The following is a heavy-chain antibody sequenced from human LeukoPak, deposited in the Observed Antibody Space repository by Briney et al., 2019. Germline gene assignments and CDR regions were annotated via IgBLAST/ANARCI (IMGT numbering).Heavy chain of an antibody. V-gene: IGHV3-21*01. CDR2: ISSSNNYI. J-gene: IGHJ4*02. CDR3: ARRSPNYYFDY. Sequence: PGGSLRLSCAASGFTFSSYAMRWVRQAPGKGLEWVSSISSSNNYIYYADSVKGRFTISRDNAKNSLYLQMNSLRAEDTAVYYCARRSPNYYFDYWGQGTPVTVSS. CDR1: GFTFSSYA.